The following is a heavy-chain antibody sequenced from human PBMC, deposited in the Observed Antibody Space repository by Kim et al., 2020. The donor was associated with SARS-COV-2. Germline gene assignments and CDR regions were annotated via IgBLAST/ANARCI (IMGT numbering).Heavy chain of an antibody. CDR2: INHSGST. Sequence: SETLSLTCAVYGGSFSGYYWSWIRQPPGKGLEWIGEINHSGSTNYKPSLKSRVTISVDTSKNQFSLKLSSVTAADTAVYYCARGRYISSWYGVRGWFDPWGQGTLVTVSS. V-gene: IGHV4-34*01. CDR3: ARGRYISSWYGVRGWFDP. J-gene: IGHJ5*02. D-gene: IGHD6-13*01. CDR1: GGSFSGYY.